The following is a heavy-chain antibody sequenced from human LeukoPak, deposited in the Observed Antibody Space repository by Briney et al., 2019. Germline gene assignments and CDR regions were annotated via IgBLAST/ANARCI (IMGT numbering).Heavy chain of an antibody. Sequence: ISWNSGSIGYADSVKGRFTISRDNAKNSLYLQMNSLRAEDTALYYCAKLSPGRQQQNDYWGQGTLVTVSS. D-gene: IGHD6-13*01. CDR3: AKLSPGRQQQNDY. CDR2: ISWNSGSI. J-gene: IGHJ4*02. V-gene: IGHV3-9*01.